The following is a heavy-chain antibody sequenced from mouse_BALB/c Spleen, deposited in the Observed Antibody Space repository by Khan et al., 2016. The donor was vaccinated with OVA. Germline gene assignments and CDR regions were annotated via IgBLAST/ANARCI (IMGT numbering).Heavy chain of an antibody. J-gene: IGHJ3*01. CDR3: ARGDYYGSSSFAY. CDR2: ISCYNGST. D-gene: IGHD1-1*01. Sequence: LVKTGASVKISYKASGYSFTGYYMHWVKQSHGKSLEWIGYISCYNGSTTYNQKFKGKATFTVDTSSSTVYMQFNSLTSEDSAVYYFARGDYYGSSSFAYWGQGTLVTVSA. CDR1: GYSFTGYY. V-gene: IGHV1S34*01.